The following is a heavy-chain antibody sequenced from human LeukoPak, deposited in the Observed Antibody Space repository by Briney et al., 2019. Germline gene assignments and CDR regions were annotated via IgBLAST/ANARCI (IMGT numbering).Heavy chain of an antibody. Sequence: PSETLSLTCTLSGGSISSYYWSWIRQPAGKGPEWIGRIYTSGSTNYNPSLKSRVTISVDKSKNQFSLKLSSVTAADTAVYYCARDAYMGDFWNPSDYWGQGTLVTVSS. CDR2: IYTSGST. CDR1: GGSISSYY. D-gene: IGHD3-3*01. CDR3: ARDAYMGDFWNPSDY. V-gene: IGHV4-4*07. J-gene: IGHJ4*02.